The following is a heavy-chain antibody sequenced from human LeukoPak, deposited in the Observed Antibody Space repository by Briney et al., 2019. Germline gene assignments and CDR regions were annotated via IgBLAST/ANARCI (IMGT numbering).Heavy chain of an antibody. CDR2: IGTSSRYI. CDR3: AELGITMIGGV. D-gene: IGHD3-10*02. CDR1: GFTFNSYT. V-gene: IGHV3-21*01. J-gene: IGHJ6*04. Sequence: GGSLRLSCAASGFTFNSYTMNWVRQAPGKGLEWVSSIGTSSRYIYYADSVKGRFTISRDNAKNSLYLQMNSLRAEDTAVYYCAELGITMIGGVWGKGTTVTISS.